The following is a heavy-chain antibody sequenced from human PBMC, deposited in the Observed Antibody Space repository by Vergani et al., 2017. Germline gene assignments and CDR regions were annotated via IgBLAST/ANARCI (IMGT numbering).Heavy chain of an antibody. Sequence: QVQLVESGGGVVQPGRSLRLSCAASGFTFSSYAMHWVRQAPGKGLEWVAVISYDGSNKYYADSVKGRFTISRDNSKNTLYLQMNSLRAEDTAVYYCRMTTVTTYYYYMDVWGKGTTVTVSS. CDR1: GFTFSSYA. CDR2: ISYDGSNK. J-gene: IGHJ6*03. V-gene: IGHV3-30-3*01. D-gene: IGHD4-11*01. CDR3: RMTTVTTYYYYMDV.